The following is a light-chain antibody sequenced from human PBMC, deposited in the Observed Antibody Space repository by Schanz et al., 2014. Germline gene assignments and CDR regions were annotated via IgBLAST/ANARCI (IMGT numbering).Light chain of an antibody. J-gene: IGLJ3*02. CDR1: GNDVGGYNH. CDR3: SSYTITTTWV. CDR2: DVN. V-gene: IGLV2-14*01. Sequence: QSVLTQPASVSGSLGQSITISCAGTGNDVGGYNHVSWYQQYPGKAPKLMIYDVNNRPSGVSNRFSGSKSGNTASLTISGLQAEDEADYYCSSYTITTTWVFGGGTKLTVL.